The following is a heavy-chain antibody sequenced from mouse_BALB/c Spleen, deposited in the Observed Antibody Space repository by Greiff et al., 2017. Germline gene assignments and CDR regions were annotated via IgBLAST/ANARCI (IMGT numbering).Heavy chain of an antibody. CDR3: ARRGLRLAMDY. Sequence: VQLQQSGPELVKPGASVKMSCKASGYTFTSYVMHWVKQKPGQGLEWIGYINPYNDGTKYNEKFKRKATLTSDKSSSTAYMELSSLTSEDSAVYYCARRGLRLAMDYWGQGTSVTVSS. D-gene: IGHD1-2*01. CDR2: INPYNDGT. J-gene: IGHJ4*01. V-gene: IGHV1-14*01. CDR1: GYTFTSYV.